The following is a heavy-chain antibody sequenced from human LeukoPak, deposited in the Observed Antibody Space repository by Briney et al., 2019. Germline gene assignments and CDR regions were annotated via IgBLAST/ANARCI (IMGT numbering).Heavy chain of an antibody. V-gene: IGHV3-48*03. D-gene: IGHD3-10*01. CDR3: ARDYCSGLPIDY. J-gene: IGHJ4*02. CDR2: ISSSGATL. Sequence: GRSLRLSCAASGFTFDDYAMHWVRQTPGKGLEWVSYISSSGATLYYADSVKGRFAISRDNAKNSLYLQMNSLRAEDTAVYYCARDYCSGLPIDYWGQGTLVTVSS. CDR1: GFTFDDYA.